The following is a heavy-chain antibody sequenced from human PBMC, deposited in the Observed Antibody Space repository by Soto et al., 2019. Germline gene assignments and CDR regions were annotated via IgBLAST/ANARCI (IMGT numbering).Heavy chain of an antibody. D-gene: IGHD3-16*01. CDR1: GDTFNSYV. CDR2: IIPIIGVT. Sequence: QVQLVQSGAEVKRPGSSVKVSCESSGDTFNSYVISWVRQAPGQGLEWMGGIIPIIGVTHYAQKFQGRVTSSALSSTGTAYMELTNLGFEDTALHYCARESLGAKGADHWGQGTLVTVSS. V-gene: IGHV1-69*17. CDR3: ARESLGAKGADH. J-gene: IGHJ4*02.